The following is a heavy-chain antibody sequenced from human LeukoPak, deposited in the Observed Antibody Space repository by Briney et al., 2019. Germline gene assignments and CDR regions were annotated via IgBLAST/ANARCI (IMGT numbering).Heavy chain of an antibody. Sequence: VASVKDSFKATGYTFTGYYIHWVRQAPGQGLEWTGWINPNNGGPNYAQKFQGRVTMTSDTSISTAYMELSRRRSDDTAVYYCARGVTDTGLDYWGQGTLVTVSP. J-gene: IGHJ4*02. CDR3: ARGVTDTGLDY. CDR1: GYTFTGYY. V-gene: IGHV1-2*02. D-gene: IGHD5-18*01. CDR2: INPNNGGP.